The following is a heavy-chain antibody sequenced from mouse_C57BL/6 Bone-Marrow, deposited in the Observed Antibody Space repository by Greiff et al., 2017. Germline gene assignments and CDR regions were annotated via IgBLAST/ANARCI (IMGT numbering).Heavy chain of an antibody. J-gene: IGHJ3*01. CDR1: GFSLTSYG. V-gene: IGHV2-6-1*01. CDR3: ARQDYGYDGFAY. Sequence: VMLVESGPGLVAPSQSLSITCTVSGFSLTSYGVHWVRQPPGKGLEWLVVIWSDGSTTYNSALKSRLSISKDNTKSQVFLKMNSLQTDDTAMNYSARQDYGYDGFAYWGQGTLVTVSA. CDR2: IWSDGST. D-gene: IGHD2-14*01.